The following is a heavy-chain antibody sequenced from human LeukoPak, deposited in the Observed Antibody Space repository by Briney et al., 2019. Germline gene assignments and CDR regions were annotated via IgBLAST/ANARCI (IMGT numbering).Heavy chain of an antibody. Sequence: GGSLRLSCAASGFTFSNAWMSWVRQAPGKGLEWVGCIKSKTDGGTTDYAAPVKGRFTISRDDSKNTLYLQMNSLKTEDTAVYYCTTGEITMIVGRGDYWGQGTLVTVSS. CDR2: IKSKTDGGTT. CDR1: GFTFSNAW. D-gene: IGHD3-22*01. CDR3: TTGEITMIVGRGDY. J-gene: IGHJ4*02. V-gene: IGHV3-15*01.